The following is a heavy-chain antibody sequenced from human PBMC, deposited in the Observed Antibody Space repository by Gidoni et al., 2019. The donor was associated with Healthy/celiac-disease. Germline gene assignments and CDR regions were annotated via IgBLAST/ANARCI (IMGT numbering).Heavy chain of an antibody. Sequence: QVQLVESGGGVVQPGRSLRLSCAAAGFTLSSYAMHWVRQAHGKGLGWGAVISYDGSNKYYADSVKGRFTISRDNSKNTLYLQMNSLRAEDTAVYYCARSGDLLLYYYYYGMDVWGKGTTVTVSS. J-gene: IGHJ6*04. CDR3: ARSGDLLLYYYYYGMDV. V-gene: IGHV3-30-3*01. D-gene: IGHD2-15*01. CDR1: GFTLSSYA. CDR2: ISYDGSNK.